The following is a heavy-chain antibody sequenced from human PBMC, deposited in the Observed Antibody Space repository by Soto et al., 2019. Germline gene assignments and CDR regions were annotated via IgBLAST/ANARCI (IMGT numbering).Heavy chain of an antibody. CDR3: ASAAVTGTVGLDF. CDR2: INPSSGGT. D-gene: IGHD6-19*01. J-gene: IGHJ4*02. CDR1: GYTFICFY. V-gene: IGHV1-2*02. Sequence: ASLKVSCNASGYTFICFYIHWERQAPGQGLEWMGWINPSSGGTKSAEKFQGRVTMTRDTSISTAYMELSRLTSDDTAVYYCASAAVTGTVGLDFWGQGTQVTVPS.